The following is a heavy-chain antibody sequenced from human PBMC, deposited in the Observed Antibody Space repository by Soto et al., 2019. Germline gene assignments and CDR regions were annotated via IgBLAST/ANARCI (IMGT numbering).Heavy chain of an antibody. CDR2: INHSGST. V-gene: IGHV4-34*01. J-gene: IGHJ6*02. CDR1: DGSFSGYY. CDR3: ARGAVVLRFFEWLFSPLGPMDV. Sequence: SETLSLTCAVYDGSFSGYYWSWIRQPPGKGLEWIGEINHSGSTNYNPSLKSRVTISVDTSKNQFSLKLSSVTAADTAVYYCARGAVVLRFFEWLFSPLGPMDVRGQGTTGTGSS. D-gene: IGHD3-3*01.